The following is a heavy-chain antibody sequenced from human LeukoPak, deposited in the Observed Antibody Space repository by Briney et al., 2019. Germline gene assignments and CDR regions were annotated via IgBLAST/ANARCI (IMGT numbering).Heavy chain of an antibody. J-gene: IGHJ4*02. CDR1: GGSISSYY. Sequence: SETLSLTCTVSGGSISSYYWSWIRQPPGKGLEWIGYIYYSGSTNYNPSLKSRVTISVDTSKNQFSLKLSSVTAADTAVYYCARGVSRLRIGSYDYWGQGTLVTVSS. V-gene: IGHV4-59*01. CDR2: IYYSGST. D-gene: IGHD5-12*01. CDR3: ARGVSRLRIGSYDY.